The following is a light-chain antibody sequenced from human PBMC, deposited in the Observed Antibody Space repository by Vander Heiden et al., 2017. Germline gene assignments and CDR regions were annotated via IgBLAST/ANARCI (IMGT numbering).Light chain of an antibody. J-gene: IGKJ1*01. CDR1: QSVLYSSNNKNY. V-gene: IGKV4-1*01. CDR3: QQDDSTPLGA. CDR2: WAS. Sequence: DIVMTQSPDSLAVSLGERATINCKSSQSVLYSSNNKNYLAWYQQKPGQPPKLLIYWASTRESGVPDRFSGSGYGTDFTLTISSLQAEDVAVYYCQQDDSTPLGAFGQGTKVEIK.